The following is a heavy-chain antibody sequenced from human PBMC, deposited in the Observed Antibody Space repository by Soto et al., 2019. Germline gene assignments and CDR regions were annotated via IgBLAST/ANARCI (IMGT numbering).Heavy chain of an antibody. CDR3: ARDISLGYYDFWSGSRNWFDP. J-gene: IGHJ5*02. D-gene: IGHD3-3*01. V-gene: IGHV1-18*04. Sequence: GASVKVSCKASGYTFTSYGISWVRQAPGQGLEWMGWISAYNGNTNYAQKLQGRVTMTTDTSTSTAYMELRSLGSDDTAVYYCARDISLGYYDFWSGSRNWFDPWGQGTLVTVSS. CDR2: ISAYNGNT. CDR1: GYTFTSYG.